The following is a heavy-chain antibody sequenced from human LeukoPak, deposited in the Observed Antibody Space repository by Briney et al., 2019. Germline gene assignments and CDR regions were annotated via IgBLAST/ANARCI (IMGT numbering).Heavy chain of an antibody. CDR3: ARILVVTGWYVEGRDFDY. V-gene: IGHV1-18*01. D-gene: IGHD2-15*01. CDR1: GYTFTSYG. CDR2: VSAYADNT. J-gene: IGHJ4*02. Sequence: VASVKVSCKASGYTFTSYGITWVRQAPGQGLEWMGWVSAYADNTNYVQKIQGRVTMTTDRSTGTAYMELRRLRSDDTAIYYCARILVVTGWYVEGRDFDYWGRGTLITVSS.